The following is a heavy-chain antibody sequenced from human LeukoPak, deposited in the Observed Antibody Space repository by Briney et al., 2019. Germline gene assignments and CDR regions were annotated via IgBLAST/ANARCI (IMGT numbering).Heavy chain of an antibody. CDR2: IYYSGST. CDR1: GGSISSYY. CDR3: ARAGRGGYSPLADY. J-gene: IGHJ4*02. Sequence: KPSETLSLTCTVSGGSISSYYLSWIRQPPGKGLEWIGYIYYSGSTNYNPSLKSRVAISVDTSKNQFSLKLSSVTAADTAVYYCARAGRGGYSPLADYWSQGTLVTVSS. V-gene: IGHV4-59*01. D-gene: IGHD5-18*01.